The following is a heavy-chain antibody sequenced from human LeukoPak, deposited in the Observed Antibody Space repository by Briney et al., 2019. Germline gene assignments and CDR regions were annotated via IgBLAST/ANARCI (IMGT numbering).Heavy chain of an antibody. J-gene: IGHJ4*02. D-gene: IGHD6-13*01. V-gene: IGHV1-8*03. CDR1: GYTFTSHD. CDR2: MNPNSGNT. CDR3: ARGRAAAGSKGYYFDY. Sequence: AASVKVSCKASGYTFTSHDINWVRQATGQGLEWMGWMNPNSGNTGYAQKFQGRVTITRNTSISTAYMELSSLRSEDTAVYYCARGRAAAGSKGYYFDYWGQGTLVTVSS.